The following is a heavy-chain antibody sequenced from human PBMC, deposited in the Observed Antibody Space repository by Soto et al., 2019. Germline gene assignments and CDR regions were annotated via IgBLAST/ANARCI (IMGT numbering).Heavy chain of an antibody. D-gene: IGHD2-15*01. V-gene: IGHV3-48*02. J-gene: IGHJ6*02. CDR1: GFTFSAYA. Sequence: GSLRLSCEGSGFTFSAYAMNWVRQAPGEGLEWVSYISSRSDTLYYADSVKGRFTISRDNAKNSVYLQVNNLRDEDTAVYYCARDWDIVILSVPIPNYNYGMDVWGQGTTVTVYS. CDR3: ARDWDIVILSVPIPNYNYGMDV. CDR2: ISSRSDTL.